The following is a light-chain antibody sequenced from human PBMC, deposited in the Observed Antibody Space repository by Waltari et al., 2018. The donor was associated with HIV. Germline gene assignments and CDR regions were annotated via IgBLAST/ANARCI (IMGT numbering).Light chain of an antibody. CDR1: QDISNY. J-gene: IGKJ5*01. CDR2: AAS. Sequence: DIQMTQSPSSLSASVGDTVTIACRAGQDISNYLAWYQQKPGKVPKLLIYAASTLQSGVPSRFSGSGSGTDFTLTIGSLQPEDVATYYCQKYSSAPSITFGQGTRLEIK. V-gene: IGKV1-27*01. CDR3: QKYSSAPSIT.